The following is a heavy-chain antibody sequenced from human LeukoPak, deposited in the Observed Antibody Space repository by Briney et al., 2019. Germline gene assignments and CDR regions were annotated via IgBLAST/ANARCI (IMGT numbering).Heavy chain of an antibody. CDR3: AKDSEYAFDY. CDR1: GFTFSSYG. CDR2: ISYDGSNK. J-gene: IGHJ4*02. Sequence: AGGSLRLSCAASGFTFSSYGMHWVRQAPGKGLGWVAVISYDGSNKYYADSVKGRFTISRDNSKNTLYLQMNSLRAEDTAVYYCAKDSEYAFDYWGQGTLVTVSS. V-gene: IGHV3-30*18. D-gene: IGHD2/OR15-2a*01.